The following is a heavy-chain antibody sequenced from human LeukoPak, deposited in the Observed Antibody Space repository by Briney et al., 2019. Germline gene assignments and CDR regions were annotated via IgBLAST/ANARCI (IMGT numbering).Heavy chain of an antibody. J-gene: IGHJ5*02. CDR3: ARGLDP. CDR1: VGSISSSTYY. Sequence: SETLSLTCTVSVGSISSSTYYWGWIRQPPGKGLEWIGNIYYSGSIYYNPSLKSRVTISVDTSKNQFSLKLSSVTAADTAVYYCARGLDPWGQGTLVTVSS. V-gene: IGHV4-39*07. CDR2: IYYSGSI.